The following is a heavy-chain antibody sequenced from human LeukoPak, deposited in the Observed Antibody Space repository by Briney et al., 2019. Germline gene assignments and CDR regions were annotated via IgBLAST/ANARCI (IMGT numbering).Heavy chain of an antibody. CDR2: INPNSGGT. J-gene: IGHJ3*02. CDR3: ARQPAPYSSGWNDGFDI. Sequence: ASVKVSCKASGYTFTGYYMHWVRQAPGQGLEWMGWINPNSGGTNYAQKFQGRVTMTRDTSISTAYMELSRLRSDDTAVYYCARQPAPYSSGWNDGFDIWGQGTMVTVSA. CDR1: GYTFTGYY. V-gene: IGHV1-2*02. D-gene: IGHD6-19*01.